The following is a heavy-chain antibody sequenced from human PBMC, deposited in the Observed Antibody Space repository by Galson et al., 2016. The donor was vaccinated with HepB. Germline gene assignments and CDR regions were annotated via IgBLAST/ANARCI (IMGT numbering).Heavy chain of an antibody. D-gene: IGHD3-10*01. CDR3: ARVTTMVRGVITGVGSWFDL. Sequence: SVKVSCKASGYTFSDYGITWVRQAPGQGLEWMGWISVYNGNTNYAQKLQGRVTMTTDTSTSTAYMELRSLRSDDTAVYYCARVTTMVRGVITGVGSWFDLWGQGTLVTVSS. CDR2: ISVYNGNT. J-gene: IGHJ5*02. CDR1: GYTFSDYG. V-gene: IGHV1-18*01.